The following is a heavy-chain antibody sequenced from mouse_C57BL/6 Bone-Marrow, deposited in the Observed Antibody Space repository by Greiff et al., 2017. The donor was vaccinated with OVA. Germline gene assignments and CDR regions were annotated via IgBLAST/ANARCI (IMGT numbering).Heavy chain of an antibody. CDR1: GFTFSDYY. CDR3: ARHYGNSFDY. Sequence: EVQLVESGGGLVQPGGSLKLSCAASGFTFSDYYMYWVRQTPEKRLEWVAYISNGGGRTYYPDTVKGRFTISRDKAKNTLYLQMSRLKSEDTAMYYCARHYGNSFDYWGQGTTLTVSS. V-gene: IGHV5-12*01. D-gene: IGHD2-1*01. J-gene: IGHJ2*01. CDR2: ISNGGGRT.